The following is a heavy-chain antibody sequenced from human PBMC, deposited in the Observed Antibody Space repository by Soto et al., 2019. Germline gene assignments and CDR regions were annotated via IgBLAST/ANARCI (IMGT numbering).Heavy chain of an antibody. Sequence: QVHLVESGGGVVQPGKSLRLSCTASGLTFSSYAVHWVRQAPGKGLEWVSVISGDGGNKYFAESVRGRFLISRDNSKNTVYLQMNSLRHEDPAVYFCARRLTSTVSALGYWGQGTLVTVSA. D-gene: IGHD6-19*01. V-gene: IGHV3-30-3*01. CDR2: ISGDGGNK. CDR3: ARRLTSTVSALGY. CDR1: GLTFSSYA. J-gene: IGHJ4*02.